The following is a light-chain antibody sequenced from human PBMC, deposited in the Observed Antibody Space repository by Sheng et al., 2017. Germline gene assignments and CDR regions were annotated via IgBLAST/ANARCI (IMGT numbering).Light chain of an antibody. Sequence: NFMLTQPHSVSESPGKTVTISCTRSSGSIASNYVQWYQQXPGSSPTTVIYGDNQRPSGVPDRFSGSIDTSSNSASFTISGLKTEDEADYYCQSYDRNNVVFGGGTKLTVL. J-gene: IGLJ2*01. CDR3: QSYDRNNVV. V-gene: IGLV6-57*01. CDR1: SGSIASNY. CDR2: GDN.